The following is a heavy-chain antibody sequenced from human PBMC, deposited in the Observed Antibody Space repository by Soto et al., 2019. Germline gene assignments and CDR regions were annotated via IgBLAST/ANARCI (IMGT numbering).Heavy chain of an antibody. CDR1: GFTFSSYG. CDR3: AKDLVVVPAARHGGMDV. D-gene: IGHD2-2*01. J-gene: IGHJ6*02. CDR2: ISYDGSNK. Sequence: QVQLVESGGGAVQPGRSLRLSCAASGFTFSSYGMHWVRQAPGKGLEWVAVISYDGSNKYYADSVKGRFTISRDNSKNTLYLQMNSLRAEDTAVYYCAKDLVVVPAARHGGMDVWGQGTTVTVSS. V-gene: IGHV3-30*18.